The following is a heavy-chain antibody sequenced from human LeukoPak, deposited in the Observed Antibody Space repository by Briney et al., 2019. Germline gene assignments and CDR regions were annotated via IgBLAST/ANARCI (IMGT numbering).Heavy chain of an antibody. Sequence: SETLSLTCTVSGGSISSYYWSWIRQPPGKGLEWIGYIYYSGSTNYNPSRKSRVTISVDTSKNQFSLKLSSVTAADTAVYYCARELVYSSGWHPSGYFDYWGQGTLVTVSS. J-gene: IGHJ4*02. V-gene: IGHV4-59*01. D-gene: IGHD6-19*01. CDR3: ARELVYSSGWHPSGYFDY. CDR2: IYYSGST. CDR1: GGSISSYY.